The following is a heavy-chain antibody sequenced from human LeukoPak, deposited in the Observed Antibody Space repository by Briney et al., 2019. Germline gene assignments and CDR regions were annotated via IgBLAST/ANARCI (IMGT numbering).Heavy chain of an antibody. CDR2: IYYSGST. CDR1: GGSISSYY. D-gene: IGHD3-10*01. Sequence: SETRSLTCTVSGGSISSYYWSWIRQPPGKGLEWIGYIYYSGSTNYNPSLKSRVTISVDTSKNQFSLKLSSVTAADTAVYYCARVGARDYFDYWGQGTLVTVSS. CDR3: ARVGARDYFDY. J-gene: IGHJ4*02. V-gene: IGHV4-59*01.